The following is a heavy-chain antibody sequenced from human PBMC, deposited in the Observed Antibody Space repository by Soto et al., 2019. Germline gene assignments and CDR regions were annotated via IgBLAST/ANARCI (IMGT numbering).Heavy chain of an antibody. Sequence: QVHLVQSGPEVKKPGAPVRVSCKTSGYTFTTHAMHWVRQAPGQRLEWMGWINAGNGNTKYSQQFQGRVTFTRDISAITVFMDLNSLRSEDTAVYYCARDYGDYYDGVFDIWGQGTMVIVSS. CDR2: INAGNGNT. CDR3: ARDYGDYYDGVFDI. D-gene: IGHD3-22*01. V-gene: IGHV1-3*01. CDR1: GYTFTTHA. J-gene: IGHJ3*02.